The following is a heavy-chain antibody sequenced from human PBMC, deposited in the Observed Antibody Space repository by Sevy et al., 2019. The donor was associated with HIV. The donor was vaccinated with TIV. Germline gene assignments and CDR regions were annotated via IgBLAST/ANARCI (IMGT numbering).Heavy chain of an antibody. J-gene: IGHJ4*02. CDR2: IRYSGST. Sequence: SETLSLTCTVSGASISSSGYYWGWIRQPPGKGLEWIASIRYSGSTYYNPSLMSRVTISADASKNQFSLKLNSVTAADTAVYYCAGPILTYRSGWSYYDHWGQGTVVTVSS. V-gene: IGHV4-39*01. CDR1: GASISSSGYY. D-gene: IGHD6-19*01. CDR3: AGPILTYRSGWSYYDH.